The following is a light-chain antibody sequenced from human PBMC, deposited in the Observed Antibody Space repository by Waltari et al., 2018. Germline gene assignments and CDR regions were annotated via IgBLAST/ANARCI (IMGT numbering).Light chain of an antibody. CDR1: QPVTDDL. Sequence: DIVMTQSPGTLSLSPGERATPPCWPSQPVTDDLLAWYQQKPGQPPRLLIYAASSRVTGVPDRFSASGSGTDFTLTITKVEPEDFAVYYCQQYGWAPDTFGGGTQLQIK. CDR3: QQYGWAPDT. V-gene: IGKV3-20*01. J-gene: IGKJ4*01. CDR2: AAS.